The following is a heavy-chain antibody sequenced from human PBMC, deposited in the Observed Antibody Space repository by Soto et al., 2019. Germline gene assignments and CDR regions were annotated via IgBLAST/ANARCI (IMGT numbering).Heavy chain of an antibody. CDR1: GGSISSGGYS. J-gene: IGHJ6*02. Sequence: QLQLQESGSGLVKPSQTLSLTCAVSGGSISSGGYSWSWIRQRPGKGLEWIGYIYHSGCTYYNPSLKSRVTIPVDRSKTQFSLKLSSVTAADTAVYYCARGTDRLQTSKGYYYGMDVWGQGTTVTVSS. V-gene: IGHV4-30-2*01. CDR2: IYHSGCT. CDR3: ARGTDRLQTSKGYYYGMDV. D-gene: IGHD4-4*01.